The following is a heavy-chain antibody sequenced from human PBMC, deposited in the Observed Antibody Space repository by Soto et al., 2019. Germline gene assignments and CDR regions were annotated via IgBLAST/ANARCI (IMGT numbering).Heavy chain of an antibody. D-gene: IGHD6-13*01. CDR2: ISSSSSYT. CDR3: AGGPNSPTDY. V-gene: IGHV3-11*06. CDR1: GFTFSDYY. Sequence: GGSLRLSCAASGFTFSDYYMSWIRQAPGKGLEWVSYISSSSSYTNYADSVKGRFTISRDNAKNSLYLQMNSLRAEDTAVYYCAGGPNSPTDYWGQGTLVTVSS. J-gene: IGHJ4*02.